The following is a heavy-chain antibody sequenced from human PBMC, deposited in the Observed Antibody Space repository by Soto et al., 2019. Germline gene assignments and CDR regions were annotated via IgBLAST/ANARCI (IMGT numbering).Heavy chain of an antibody. V-gene: IGHV4-31*03. CDR1: GVSITTSGHY. CDR2: VDSSGTT. D-gene: IGHD3-16*01. CDR3: ALGMFMDV. Sequence: VQLQESGPGLVKPSQTLSLSCSVSGVSITTSGHYWNWVRQRPGRGLEWIGYVDSSGTTYYNPSLKTRLAMSVEPSTNQISLKLSSVTAADTALYFCALGMFMDVWGRGTTVIVSS. J-gene: IGHJ6*03.